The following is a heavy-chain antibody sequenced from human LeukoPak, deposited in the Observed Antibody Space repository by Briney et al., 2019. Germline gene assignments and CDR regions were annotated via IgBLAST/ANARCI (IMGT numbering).Heavy chain of an antibody. Sequence: PSETLSLTCTVSGDSISVYYWTWIRQPAGKGLEWIGRIYTSGSANYDPSLKSRVTMSVDTSKNQFSLKLSSVTAADTAVYYCARDTDYYDSSGYYFNWFDPWGQGTLVTVSS. J-gene: IGHJ5*02. CDR3: ARDTDYYDSSGYYFNWFDP. V-gene: IGHV4-4*07. D-gene: IGHD3-22*01. CDR2: IYTSGSA. CDR1: GDSISVYY.